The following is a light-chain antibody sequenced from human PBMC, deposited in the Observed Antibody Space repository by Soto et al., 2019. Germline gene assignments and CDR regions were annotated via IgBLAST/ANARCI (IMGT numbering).Light chain of an antibody. J-gene: IGKJ2*01. CDR1: QSVSSN. V-gene: IGKV3-15*01. CDR3: QHYNNWHPYP. CDR2: GAS. Sequence: EIVMTQSPATLSVSPGERATLSCRASQSVSSNLAWYQQKPGQAHRLLIYGASTRATGIPARFSCRGSGTVFTLPIGSKQSQDFAGSYCQHYNNWHPYPFGRGAKLEIK.